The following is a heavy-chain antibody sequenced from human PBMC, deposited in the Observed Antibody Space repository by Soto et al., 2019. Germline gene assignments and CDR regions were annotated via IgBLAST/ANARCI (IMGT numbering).Heavy chain of an antibody. CDR2: INAGNGNT. D-gene: IGHD3-10*01. V-gene: IGHV1-3*01. Sequence: ASVKVSCKASGYTFTSYAMHWVRQAPGQRLEWMGWINAGNGNTKYSQKFQGRVTITRDTSASTAYMELSSLRSEDTAVYYCARFGVSYYYYGMDVWGQGTKVTVSS. CDR3: ARFGVSYYYYGMDV. CDR1: GYTFTSYA. J-gene: IGHJ6*02.